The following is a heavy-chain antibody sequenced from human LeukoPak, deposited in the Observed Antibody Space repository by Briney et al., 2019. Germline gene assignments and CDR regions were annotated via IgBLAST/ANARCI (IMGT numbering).Heavy chain of an antibody. V-gene: IGHV4-59*08. CDR1: GGSISSYY. D-gene: IGHD2-15*01. CDR3: ARHCSGGSCYAAFDI. J-gene: IGHJ3*02. CDR2: IYYSGST. Sequence: SETLSLTCTVSGGSISSYYWSWIRQPPGKGLEWIGYIYYSGSTNYNPSLKSRVTISVDTSKNQFSLKLSSVTAADTAVYYCARHCSGGSCYAAFDIWGQGTMVTVPS.